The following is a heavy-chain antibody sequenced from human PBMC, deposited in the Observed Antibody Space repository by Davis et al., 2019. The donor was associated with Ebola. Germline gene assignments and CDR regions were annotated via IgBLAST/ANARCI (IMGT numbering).Heavy chain of an antibody. J-gene: IGHJ4*02. Sequence: GESLKISCVASGFSISSYGMHWVRQAPGKGLEWVAVMSFDGSKIYYADSVKGRFTTSRDTSKNTFNLQMSSLRAEDTAVYYCVKARELLFDYWGQGTLVTVSS. V-gene: IGHV3-30*18. D-gene: IGHD1-26*01. CDR2: MSFDGSKI. CDR1: GFSISSYG. CDR3: VKARELLFDY.